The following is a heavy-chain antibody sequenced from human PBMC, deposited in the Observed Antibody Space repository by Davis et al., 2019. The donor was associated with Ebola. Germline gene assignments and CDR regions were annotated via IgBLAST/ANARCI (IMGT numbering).Heavy chain of an antibody. Sequence: SVKVSCKASGGTFSSYAISWVRQAPGQGLEWMGGIIPIFGTANYAQKFQGRVTMTRNTSISTAYMELSSLRSEDTAVYYCARAHSSGYGYWGQGTLVTVSS. CDR1: GGTFSSYA. J-gene: IGHJ4*02. D-gene: IGHD3-22*01. V-gene: IGHV1-69*05. CDR2: IIPIFGTA. CDR3: ARAHSSGYGY.